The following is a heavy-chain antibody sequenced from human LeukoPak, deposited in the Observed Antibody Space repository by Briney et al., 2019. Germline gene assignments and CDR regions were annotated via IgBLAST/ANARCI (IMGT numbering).Heavy chain of an antibody. CDR3: VPLGSGWYHFDY. CDR2: IRSKANSYAT. J-gene: IGHJ4*02. Sequence: GGSLRLSCAASGFTFSGSAMHWVRQASGKGLEWVGRIRSKANSYATAYAASVKGRFTISRDDSKNTAYLQMNSLKTEDTAVYYCVPLGSGWYHFDYWGQGTLVTVSS. CDR1: GFTFSGSA. D-gene: IGHD6-19*01. V-gene: IGHV3-73*01.